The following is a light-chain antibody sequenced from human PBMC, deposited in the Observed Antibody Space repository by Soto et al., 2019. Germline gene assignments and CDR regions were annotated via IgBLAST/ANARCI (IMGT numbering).Light chain of an antibody. CDR2: AAS. CDR3: QQANSFPRT. Sequence: DIQMTQSPSTLSVSLGDRVTITCRASQGISSWLAWYQQKQGKAPKLLIYAASSLQSGVPSRFSGSGYGTDFNLTISSLQTEDFATYYCQQANSFPRTFGQGTKVDIK. CDR1: QGISSW. J-gene: IGKJ1*01. V-gene: IGKV1-12*01.